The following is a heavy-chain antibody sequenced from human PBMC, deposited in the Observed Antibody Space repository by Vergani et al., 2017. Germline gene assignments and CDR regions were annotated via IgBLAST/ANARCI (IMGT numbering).Heavy chain of an antibody. CDR1: GGSISSGSYY. Sequence: QVQLQESGPGLVKPSQTLSLTCTVSGGSISSGSYYWSWIRQPAGKGLEWIGRIYTSGSTNYNPSLKSRVTISVDTSKNQFSLKLSSVTAADTAVYYCARDISWDGSGSYYLYYYYMDVWGKGTTVTVSS. CDR2: IYTSGST. D-gene: IGHD3-10*01. J-gene: IGHJ6*03. V-gene: IGHV4-61*02. CDR3: ARDISWDGSGSYYLYYYYMDV.